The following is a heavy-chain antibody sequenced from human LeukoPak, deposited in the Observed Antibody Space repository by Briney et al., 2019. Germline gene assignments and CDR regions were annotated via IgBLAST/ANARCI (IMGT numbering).Heavy chain of an antibody. CDR3: ASFALGRHFDY. Sequence: KSSETLSLTCTLSGASISSHYWGWIRQPSGKGLEWIGYVHSSGDANYNPSLKTRVRISLDTSRNQFSLKLNSVTAADTAVYFCASFALGRHFDYWGQGTLVTVSS. D-gene: IGHD3-3*02. J-gene: IGHJ4*02. V-gene: IGHV4-59*08. CDR2: VHSSGDA. CDR1: GASISSHY.